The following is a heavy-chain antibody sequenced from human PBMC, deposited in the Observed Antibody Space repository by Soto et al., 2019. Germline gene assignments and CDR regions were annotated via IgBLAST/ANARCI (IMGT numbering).Heavy chain of an antibody. J-gene: IGHJ5*01. V-gene: IGHV3-74*01. Sequence: EVQLVESGGGLVQPGGSLRLSCEASGATFANYWMHWVRQAPGKGLVWVSRINNDGNDITYADSVKGRFTASRDNAKNMVFLQMSSLRVEDTAVYYCASDVARTWFDSWGEGTRVTVSS. CDR1: GATFANYW. CDR2: INNDGNDI. CDR3: ASDVARTWFDS.